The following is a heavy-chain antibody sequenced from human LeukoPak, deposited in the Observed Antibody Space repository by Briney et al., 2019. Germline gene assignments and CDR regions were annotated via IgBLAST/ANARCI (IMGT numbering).Heavy chain of an antibody. Sequence: SETLSLTCTVSGGSIGSYYWSWIRQPPGKGLEWIGYIYYSGSTNYNPSLKSRVTISVDTSKSQFSLKLSSVTAADTAVYYCARGYYDSSGYPRTDDYYFDYWGQGTLVTVSS. CDR1: GGSIGSYY. D-gene: IGHD3-22*01. J-gene: IGHJ4*02. CDR2: IYYSGST. CDR3: ARGYYDSSGYPRTDDYYFDY. V-gene: IGHV4-59*01.